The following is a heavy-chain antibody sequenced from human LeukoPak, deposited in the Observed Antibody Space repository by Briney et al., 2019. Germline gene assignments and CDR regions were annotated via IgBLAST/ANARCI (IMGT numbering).Heavy chain of an antibody. CDR1: GFTFSSYS. V-gene: IGHV3-21*01. Sequence: GGPLRLSCAASGFTFSSYSMNWVRQAPGEGLEWVSSISSSSSYIYYADSVKGRFTISRDNAKISLYLQMNSLRAEDTAVYYCARGGFMVRGVSPFDYWGQGTLVTVSS. CDR3: ARGGFMVRGVSPFDY. J-gene: IGHJ4*02. CDR2: ISSSSSYI. D-gene: IGHD3-10*01.